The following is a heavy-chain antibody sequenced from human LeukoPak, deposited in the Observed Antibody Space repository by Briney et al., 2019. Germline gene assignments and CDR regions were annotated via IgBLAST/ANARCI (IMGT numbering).Heavy chain of an antibody. D-gene: IGHD3-3*01. CDR2: IYHSGST. Sequence: SETLSLTCAVSGYSISSGYYCGWIRQPPGKGLEWIGSIYHSGSTYYNPSLKSRVTISVDTSKNQFSLKLSSVTAADTAVYYCARHRVGSGDTYYDFWSGYSGFGPWGQGTLVTVSS. CDR3: ARHRVGSGDTYYDFWSGYSGFGP. J-gene: IGHJ5*02. CDR1: GYSISSGYY. V-gene: IGHV4-38-2*01.